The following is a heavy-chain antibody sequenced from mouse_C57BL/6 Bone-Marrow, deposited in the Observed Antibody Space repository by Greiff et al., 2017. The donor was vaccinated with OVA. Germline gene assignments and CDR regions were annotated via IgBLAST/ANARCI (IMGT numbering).Heavy chain of an antibody. CDR1: GYSITSGYY. J-gene: IGHJ1*03. CDR3: AREVLRPWYFDV. Sequence: EVKVEESGPGLVKPSQSLSLTCSVTGYSITSGYYWNWIRQFPGNKLEWMGYISYDGSNNYNPSLKNRISITRDTSKNQFFLKLNSVTTEDTATYYCAREVLRPWYFDVWGTGTTVTVSS. D-gene: IGHD1-2*01. V-gene: IGHV3-6*01. CDR2: ISYDGSN.